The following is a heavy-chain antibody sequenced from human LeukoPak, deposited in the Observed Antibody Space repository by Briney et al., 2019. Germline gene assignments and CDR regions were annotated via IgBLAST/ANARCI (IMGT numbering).Heavy chain of an antibody. CDR1: GGSISRSPYY. D-gene: IGHD5-18*01. J-gene: IGHJ5*02. CDR3: PKGAGGFSYYNWFDP. Sequence: PSETLSLTCTVSGGSISRSPYYWGWIRQPPGKGLEWIGSVYYSGSTHSNPSLESRVTISVDTSKKQFSLKLASLSAADTATYYCPKGAGGFSYYNWFDPRGQGNLVTVSS. V-gene: IGHV4-39*07. CDR2: VYYSGST.